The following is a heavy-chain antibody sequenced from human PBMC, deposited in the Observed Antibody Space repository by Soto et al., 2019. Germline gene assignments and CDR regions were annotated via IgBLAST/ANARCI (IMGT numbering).Heavy chain of an antibody. V-gene: IGHV3-33*01. CDR1: GFTFSSYG. CDR2: IWYDGSNK. CDR3: ARDLVDYGFDY. Sequence: QVQLVESGGGVVQPGRSLRLSCAASGFTFSSYGMHWVRQAPGKGLEWVAVIWYDGSNKYYADSVKGRFTISRDNSKNTLYLQMNSLRAEDTAVYYCARDLVDYGFDYWGQGTLVTVSS. J-gene: IGHJ4*02. D-gene: IGHD4-17*01.